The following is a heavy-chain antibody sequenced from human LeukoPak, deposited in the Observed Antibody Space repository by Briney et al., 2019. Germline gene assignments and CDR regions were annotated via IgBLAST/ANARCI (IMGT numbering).Heavy chain of an antibody. V-gene: IGHV4-4*09. J-gene: IGHJ5*02. Sequence: SETLSLTCTVSGGSISRYYWSWIRQPPGKGLEWIGYIYTSGSTNYNPSLKSRVTISVDTSKNQFSLKLSSVTAADTAVYYCARRISYYYDSSGYRFDPWGQGTLVTVSS. CDR3: ARRISYYYDSSGYRFDP. CDR2: IYTSGST. D-gene: IGHD3-22*01. CDR1: GGSISRYY.